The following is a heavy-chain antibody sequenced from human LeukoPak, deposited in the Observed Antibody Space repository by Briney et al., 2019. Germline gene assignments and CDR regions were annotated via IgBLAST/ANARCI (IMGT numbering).Heavy chain of an antibody. CDR3: AKDLMITMAPGGY. CDR2: ISYDGSNK. V-gene: IGHV3-30*18. D-gene: IGHD3-10*01. CDR1: GFTFSSYG. J-gene: IGHJ4*02. Sequence: PGRSLRLSCAASGFTFSSYGMHWVRQAPGKGLEWVAVISYDGSNKYYADSVKGRFTISRDNSKNTLYLQMNSLRAEDTAVYYCAKDLMITMAPGGYWGQGTLVTVSS.